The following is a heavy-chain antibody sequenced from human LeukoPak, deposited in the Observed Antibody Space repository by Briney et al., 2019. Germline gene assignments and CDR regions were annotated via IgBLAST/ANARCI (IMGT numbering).Heavy chain of an antibody. CDR3: ARDAPPGVRGVIRWFDP. V-gene: IGHV1-69*05. CDR1: GGIFSSYA. Sequence: ASVKVSCKASGGIFSSYAISWVRQAPGQGLEWMARIIPIFGTANFAQKFQGRVTITTDKSTSTAYMELSSLRSEDTALYYCARDAPPGVRGVIRWFDPWGQGTLVTVSS. J-gene: IGHJ5*02. D-gene: IGHD3-10*01. CDR2: IIPIFGTA.